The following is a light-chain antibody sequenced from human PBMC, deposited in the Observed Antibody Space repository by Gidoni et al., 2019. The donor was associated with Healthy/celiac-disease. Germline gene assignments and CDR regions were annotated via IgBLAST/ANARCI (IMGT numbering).Light chain of an antibody. Sequence: QSALTQPASVSGSPAHSLTLSCPGTSSDVGGYNYVSWYQQPPGKAPKLMIYDVSNRPSGVSNRFSGSKSGNTASLTISGLQAEDEADYYCSSYTSSSTLVVFGGGTKLTVL. CDR2: DVS. J-gene: IGLJ2*01. CDR1: SSDVGGYNY. V-gene: IGLV2-14*01. CDR3: SSYTSSSTLVV.